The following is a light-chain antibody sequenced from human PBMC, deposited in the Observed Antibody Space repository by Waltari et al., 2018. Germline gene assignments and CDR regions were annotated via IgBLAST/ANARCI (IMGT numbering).Light chain of an antibody. V-gene: IGKV3-20*01. Sequence: SFTASMSISKYLVWYQQKPGQAPRLLIYEASIRATGIPDRFSGSGSGTDFSLIISRLEPEDFAVYYCQKYEALPATFGQGTKVEIK. CDR1: MSISKY. J-gene: IGKJ1*01. CDR3: QKYEALPAT. CDR2: EAS.